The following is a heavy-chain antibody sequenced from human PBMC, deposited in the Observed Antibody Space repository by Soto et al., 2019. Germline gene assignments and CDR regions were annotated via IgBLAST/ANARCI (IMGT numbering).Heavy chain of an antibody. V-gene: IGHV3-30*18. CDR1: GFTFSDYA. D-gene: IGHD6-19*01. CDR3: AKGGRQWLVTSDFNY. J-gene: IGHJ4*02. CDR2: VSHDGRNT. Sequence: VQLVESGGGVVQPGRSLRLSCAASGFTFSDYAMHWVRQAPGKGLEWVAVVSHDGRNTHYADSVKGRFTISRESSKNTVSLEMTSLRAEDTAVYYCAKGGRQWLVTSDFNYWGQGDLVTVPS.